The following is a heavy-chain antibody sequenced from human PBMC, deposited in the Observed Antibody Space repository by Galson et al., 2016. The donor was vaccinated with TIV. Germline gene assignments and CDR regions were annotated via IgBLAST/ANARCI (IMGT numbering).Heavy chain of an antibody. V-gene: IGHV1-69*04. D-gene: IGHD3-10*01. Sequence: SVKVSCKASGDSFSSHPISWLRQAPGQGLEWMGRIIPMSNIAKYAQKFQGRVTITADKSTSTAYMELSSLRSEDTAVYYCARAAGHSASGSYPGYWGQGTLVTVSS. CDR3: ARAAGHSASGSYPGY. CDR1: GDSFSSHP. CDR2: IIPMSNIA. J-gene: IGHJ4*02.